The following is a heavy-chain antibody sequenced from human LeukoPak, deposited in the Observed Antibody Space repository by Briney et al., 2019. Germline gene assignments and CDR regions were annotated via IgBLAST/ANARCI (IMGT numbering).Heavy chain of an antibody. CDR2: ISWNSGSI. CDR3: AKGSDYDSSGYPDY. V-gene: IGHV3-9*01. J-gene: IGHJ4*02. D-gene: IGHD3-22*01. Sequence: GRSLRLSSAASGFTFDDYAMHWVWQAPGKGLEWVSGISWNSGSIGYADSVKGRFTISRDNAKNSLYLQMNSLRAEDTALYYCAKGSDYDSSGYPDYWGQGTLVTVSS. CDR1: GFTFDDYA.